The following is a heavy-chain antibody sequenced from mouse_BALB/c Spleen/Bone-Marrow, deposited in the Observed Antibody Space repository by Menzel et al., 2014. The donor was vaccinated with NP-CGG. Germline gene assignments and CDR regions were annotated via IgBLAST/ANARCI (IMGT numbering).Heavy chain of an antibody. CDR3: ARQRGYAYAMDY. J-gene: IGHJ4*01. D-gene: IGHD2-2*01. CDR2: ISSGGSNT. Sequence: EVKLVESGGGLVKPGGSLKFSCAASGFAFXGYDMSWVRQTPEKRLEWVAYISSGGSNTYYPDTVKGRFTISRDKAKNTLYLQMNSLKSEDTAMYYCARQRGYAYAMDYWGQGISVTVSS. V-gene: IGHV5-12-1*01. CDR1: GFAFXGYD.